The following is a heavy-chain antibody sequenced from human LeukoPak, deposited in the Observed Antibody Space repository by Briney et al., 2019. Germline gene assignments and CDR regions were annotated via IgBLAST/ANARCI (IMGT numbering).Heavy chain of an antibody. Sequence: PGGSLRLSCAAFGFTVSSNYMSWVRQAPGKGLEWVSVIYSGGSTYYADSVKGRFTISRDNSKNTLYLQMNSLRAEDTAVYYCARETGYLGSFGYWGQGTLVTVSS. CDR1: GFTVSSNY. D-gene: IGHD3-9*01. V-gene: IGHV3-53*01. CDR3: ARETGYLGSFGY. CDR2: IYSGGST. J-gene: IGHJ4*02.